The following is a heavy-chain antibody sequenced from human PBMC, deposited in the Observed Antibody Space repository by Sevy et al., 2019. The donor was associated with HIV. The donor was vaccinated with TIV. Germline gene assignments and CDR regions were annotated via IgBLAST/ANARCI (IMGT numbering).Heavy chain of an antibody. CDR1: GYTFTGYG. V-gene: IGHV1-18*04. D-gene: IGHD2-15*01. Sequence: ASVKVSCKGSGYTFTGYGISWVRQAPGQGLEWMGWISVYNGNKYYAQKFQGRVTMTTDTSTSTAYMELRSLTSDDTAVYYCARGCGGRRCYPVGWFHPWGQGTLVTVSS. J-gene: IGHJ5*02. CDR3: ARGCGGRRCYPVGWFHP. CDR2: ISVYNGNK.